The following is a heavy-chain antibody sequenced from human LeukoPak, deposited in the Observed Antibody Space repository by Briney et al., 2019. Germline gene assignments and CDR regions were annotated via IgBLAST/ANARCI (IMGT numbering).Heavy chain of an antibody. CDR3: ARAARPYDSSGYFRY. Sequence: SETLSLTCTVSGGSISSSSYYWGWIRQPPGKGLEWIGSIYYTGYTYYNPSLQSRVTIPVDTSKNQFSLKLSSVTAADTAVYYCARAARPYDSSGYFRYWGQGTLVTVSS. CDR2: IYYTGYT. V-gene: IGHV4-39*01. CDR1: GGSISSSSYY. D-gene: IGHD3-22*01. J-gene: IGHJ4*02.